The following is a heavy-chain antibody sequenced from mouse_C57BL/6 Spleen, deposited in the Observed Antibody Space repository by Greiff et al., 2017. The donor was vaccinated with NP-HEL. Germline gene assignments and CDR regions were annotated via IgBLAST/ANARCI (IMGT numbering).Heavy chain of an antibody. CDR2: ISDGGSYT. CDR1: GFTFSSYA. J-gene: IGHJ2*01. V-gene: IGHV5-4*01. CDR3: ARDKTTVAYFDY. Sequence: DVMLVESGGGLVKPGGSLKLSCAASGFTFSSYAMSWVRQTPEKRLEWVATISDGGSYTYYPDNVKGRFTISRDNAKNNLYLQMSHLKSEDTAMYYCARDKTTVAYFDYWGQGTTLTVSS. D-gene: IGHD1-1*01.